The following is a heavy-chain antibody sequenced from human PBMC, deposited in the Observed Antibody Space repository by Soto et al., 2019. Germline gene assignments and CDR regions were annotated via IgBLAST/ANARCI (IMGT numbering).Heavy chain of an antibody. D-gene: IGHD3-10*01. CDR3: ARGSTDSYPGSRIFDF. V-gene: IGHV3-23*01. Sequence: GGSLRLSCVASGLAFGSRAMSWVRQAPGEGLQWVSTITDTGGDAKYADSVRGRFVISRDNSKKTLYLQMTSLTAEGSAMYFCARGSTDSYPGSRIFDFWGRGTLVTVSS. CDR2: ITDTGGDA. J-gene: IGHJ4*02. CDR1: GLAFGSRA.